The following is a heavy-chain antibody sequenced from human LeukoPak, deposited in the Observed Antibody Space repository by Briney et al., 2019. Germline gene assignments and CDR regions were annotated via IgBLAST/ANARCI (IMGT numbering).Heavy chain of an antibody. CDR3: ARDYCSSTSCYLNDYYYMDV. CDR1: GFTFSSYS. D-gene: IGHD2-2*01. V-gene: IGHV3-21*01. Sequence: GGSLRLSCAASGFTFSSYSMNWVRQAPGKGLEWVSSISSSRYIYYADSVKGRFTISRDNAKNSLYLQMNSLRAEDTAVYYCARDYCSSTSCYLNDYYYMDVWGKGTTVTDSS. CDR2: ISSSRYI. J-gene: IGHJ6*03.